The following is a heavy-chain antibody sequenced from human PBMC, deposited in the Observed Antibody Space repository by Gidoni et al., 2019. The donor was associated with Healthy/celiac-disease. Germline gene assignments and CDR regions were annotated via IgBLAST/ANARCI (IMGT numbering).Heavy chain of an antibody. Sequence: EVQLVESGGGLVQPGGSLRLSCAASGFTFSRYEMNWVRQAPGKGLEWVSYISSSGSTIYYADSVKGRFTISRDNAKNSLYLQMNSLRAEDTAVYYCARTRDRIHTVTHAFDYWGQGTLVTVSS. CDR1: GFTFSRYE. J-gene: IGHJ4*02. CDR3: ARTRDRIHTVTHAFDY. V-gene: IGHV3-48*03. D-gene: IGHD4-17*01. CDR2: ISSSGSTI.